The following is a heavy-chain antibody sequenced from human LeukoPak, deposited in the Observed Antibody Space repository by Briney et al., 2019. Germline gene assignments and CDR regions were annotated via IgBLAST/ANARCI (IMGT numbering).Heavy chain of an antibody. Sequence: SETLSLTCTVSGGSINNYYWSWIRQPPGKGLEWIGTMYYSGNTDYNPSLKSRITISVDTSKNQFYLKLTSVTAADTALYYCALPYFGAGVDAFDIWGQGTRVAVSS. CDR1: GGSINNYY. CDR3: ALPYFGAGVDAFDI. V-gene: IGHV4-59*12. CDR2: MYYSGNT. J-gene: IGHJ3*02. D-gene: IGHD3-10*01.